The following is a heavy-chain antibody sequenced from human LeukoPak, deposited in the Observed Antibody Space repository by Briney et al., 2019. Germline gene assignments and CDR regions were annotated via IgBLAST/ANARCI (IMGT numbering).Heavy chain of an antibody. CDR2: ISQSGST. J-gene: IGHJ4*02. D-gene: IGHD1-26*01. V-gene: IGHV4-38-2*02. CDR1: GYSISSGYD. CDR3: ARHPLPNSRGSYYLDY. Sequence: PSETLSLTCTVSGYSISSGYDWGWIRQAPGKRLEWLGSISQSGSTYDNPSLKSRVTLSVDTSKNQVSLKLSSVTAADTAVYYCARHPLPNSRGSYYLDYWGQGTLVTVSS.